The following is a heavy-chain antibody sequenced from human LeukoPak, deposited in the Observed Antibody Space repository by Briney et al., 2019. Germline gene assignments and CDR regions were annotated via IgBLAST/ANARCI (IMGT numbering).Heavy chain of an antibody. J-gene: IGHJ5*02. CDR2: ITSSSSTI. V-gene: IGHV3-48*01. CDR3: ARDIYGDTDL. D-gene: IGHD4-17*01. Sequence: PGGSLRLSCTASGFTFSTYSMNWVRQAPGKGLEWVSFITSSSSTIYYADSVKGRFSISRDNAKNSLYLHMNSLRAEDTAVYYCARDIYGDTDLRGQGNLVTVSS. CDR1: GFTFSTYS.